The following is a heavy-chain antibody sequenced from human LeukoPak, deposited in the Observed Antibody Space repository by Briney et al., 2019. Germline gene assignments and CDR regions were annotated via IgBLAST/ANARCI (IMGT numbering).Heavy chain of an antibody. CDR2: FDPVDGET. J-gene: IGHJ4*02. CDR1: GHSHTQLS. D-gene: IGHD3-3*01. CDR3: AILLEDFAFSTGSAKDY. Sequence: GASVKVSCQVSGHSHTQLSMHWVRQGSGRGVEWMGGFDPVDGETIYVQKFQGRVTMTEDTSTDTAYMELSSLGSDDTAVYYCAILLEDFAFSTGSAKDYWGQGTLVTVSS. V-gene: IGHV1-24*01.